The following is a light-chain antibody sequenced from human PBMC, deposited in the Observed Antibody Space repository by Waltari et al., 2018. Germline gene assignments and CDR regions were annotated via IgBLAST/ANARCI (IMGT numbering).Light chain of an antibody. V-gene: IGLV3-1*01. J-gene: IGLJ1*01. CDR2: QDS. CDR1: KLGDKY. Sequence: SYELTQPPSVSVSPGQTASITCSGDKLGDKYACWYQQKPGQSPVLVIYQDSKRASGSPERFSGSNSGNTATLTISGTQAMDEADYYCQAWDSSTYVFGTGTKVTVL. CDR3: QAWDSSTYV.